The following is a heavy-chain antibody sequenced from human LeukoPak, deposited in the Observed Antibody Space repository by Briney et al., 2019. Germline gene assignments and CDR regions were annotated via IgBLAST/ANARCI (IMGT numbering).Heavy chain of an antibody. V-gene: IGHV4-34*01. CDR2: INHSGST. CDR1: GGSFSGKY. CDR3: ATSGWNYANYFDY. J-gene: IGHJ4*02. D-gene: IGHD1-7*01. Sequence: SETLSLTCAVYGGSFSGKYWTLIRQPPGKGLEWIAEINHSGSTNYNPSLKSRVTISVDTSKNQFSLKLRSATAADTAVYYCATSGWNYANYFDYWGQGTLVTVSS.